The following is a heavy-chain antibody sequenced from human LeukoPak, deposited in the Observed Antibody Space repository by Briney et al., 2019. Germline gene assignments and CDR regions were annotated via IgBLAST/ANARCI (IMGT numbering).Heavy chain of an antibody. CDR3: ARVGRSRGALPNFYYYMDV. CDR2: IIPMLGST. Sequence: ASVKVSCKASGDIFNSYSVSWVRQAPGQGLEWMGGIIPMLGSTNYAQKFERRVTITTDQSKTTVYMELTSLTSEDTAVYYCARVGRSRGALPNFYYYMDVWGKGTTVTVSS. J-gene: IGHJ6*03. D-gene: IGHD1-26*01. CDR1: GDIFNSYS. V-gene: IGHV1-69*05.